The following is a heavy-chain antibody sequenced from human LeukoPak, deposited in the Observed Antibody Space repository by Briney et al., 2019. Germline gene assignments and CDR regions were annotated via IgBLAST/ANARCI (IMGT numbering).Heavy chain of an antibody. Sequence: GGSLRLSCAASGFTVSSNYMSWVRQAPGKGLEWVSVIYSGGSTYYAVSVKGRFTISRDNSKNTLYLQMNSLRAEDTAVYYCARVRRRYCSGGSCSIHNWFDPWGQGTLVTVSS. CDR1: GFTVSSNY. CDR3: ARVRRRYCSGGSCSIHNWFDP. CDR2: IYSGGST. V-gene: IGHV3-66*01. J-gene: IGHJ5*02. D-gene: IGHD2-15*01.